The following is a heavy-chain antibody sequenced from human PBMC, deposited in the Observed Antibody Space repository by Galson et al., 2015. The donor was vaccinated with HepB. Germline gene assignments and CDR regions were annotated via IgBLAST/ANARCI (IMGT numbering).Heavy chain of an antibody. CDR2: ISAYNGNT. D-gene: IGHD3-16*02. V-gene: IGHV1-18*01. J-gene: IGHJ6*02. CDR1: GYTFTSYG. CDR3: ARDRTLLYVWGSYRDNSYYYYGMDV. Sequence: SVKVSCKASGYTFTSYGISWVRQAPGQGLEWMGWISAYNGNTNYAQKLQGRVTMTTDTSTSTAYMELRSLRSDDTAVYYCARDRTLLYVWGSYRDNSYYYYGMDVWGQGTTVTVSS.